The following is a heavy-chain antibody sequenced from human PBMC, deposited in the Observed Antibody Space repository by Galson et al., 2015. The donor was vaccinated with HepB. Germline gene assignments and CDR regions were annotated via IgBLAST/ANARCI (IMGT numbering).Heavy chain of an antibody. CDR2: ISGSGGST. V-gene: IGHV3-23*01. D-gene: IGHD6-13*01. J-gene: IGHJ4*02. Sequence: SLRLSCATSGFTFDTYAMSWVRQAPGKGLEWVSAISGSGGSTYYADSVKGRFTISRDNSKNTLYLQMNSLRVEDTAVYYCAKDKNSPYSTSWYPILFDYWGQGTPVTVST. CDR3: AKDKNSPYSTSWYPILFDY. CDR1: GFTFDTYA.